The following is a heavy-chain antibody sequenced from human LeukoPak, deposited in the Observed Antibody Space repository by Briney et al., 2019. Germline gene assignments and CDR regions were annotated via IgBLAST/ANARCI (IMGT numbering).Heavy chain of an antibody. Sequence: GASVKXSCKASGYPITDYYMYWVRQAPGQGLEWMGRINPNDGSTSYAQKFQGRVTMTRDTSTSTVYMELSSLRSEDTAVYYCAREDWFDPWGQGTLVTVSS. V-gene: IGHV1-46*01. CDR1: GYPITDYY. CDR3: AREDWFDP. CDR2: INPNDGST. J-gene: IGHJ5*02.